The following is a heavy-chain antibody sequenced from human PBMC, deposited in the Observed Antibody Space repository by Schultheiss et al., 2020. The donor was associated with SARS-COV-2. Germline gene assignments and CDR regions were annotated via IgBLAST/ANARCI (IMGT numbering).Heavy chain of an antibody. CDR1: GGSISSGGYY. D-gene: IGHD4-23*01. CDR3: ARELKTTVVSYYGMDV. V-gene: IGHV4-31*03. Sequence: SETLSLTCTVSGGSISSGGYYWSWIRQHPGKGLEWIGYIYYSGSTYYNPSLKSRVTISVDTSKNQFSLKLSSVTAADTAVYYCARELKTTVVSYYGMDVWGQGTTVTVSS. CDR2: IYYSGST. J-gene: IGHJ6*02.